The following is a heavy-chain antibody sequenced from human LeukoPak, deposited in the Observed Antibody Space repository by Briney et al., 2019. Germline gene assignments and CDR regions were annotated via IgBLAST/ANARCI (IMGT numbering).Heavy chain of an antibody. CDR1: GGSISSNSYY. J-gene: IGHJ4*02. D-gene: IGHD6-19*01. CDR3: AGQPSVPVAGPKPPDY. Sequence: PSETLSLTCTVSGGSISSNSYYWGWIRQPPGKGLEWIGSIYYSGSTYYNPSLKSRVTISVDTSKNQFSLKLRSVTAADTAVFSCAGQPSVPVAGPKPPDYWGQGTLVTVSS. V-gene: IGHV4-39*01. CDR2: IYYSGST.